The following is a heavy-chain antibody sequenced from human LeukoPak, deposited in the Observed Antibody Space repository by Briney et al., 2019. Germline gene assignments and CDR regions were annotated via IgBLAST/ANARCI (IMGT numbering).Heavy chain of an antibody. D-gene: IGHD2-2*01. J-gene: IGHJ4*02. Sequence: GGSLRLSCAASGFTFSDYTIYWVRQAPGKGLEWAAVISYDGNDKYYADSVKGRFTVSRDNSKNTLYVQMNSLRAEDTAVYYCARLPAYCSSTSCYYDYWGQGTLVTVSS. CDR2: ISYDGNDK. V-gene: IGHV3-30-3*01. CDR1: GFTFSDYT. CDR3: ARLPAYCSSTSCYYDY.